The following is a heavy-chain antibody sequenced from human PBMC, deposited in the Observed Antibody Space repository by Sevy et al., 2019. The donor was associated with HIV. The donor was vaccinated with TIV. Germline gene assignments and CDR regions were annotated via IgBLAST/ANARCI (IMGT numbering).Heavy chain of an antibody. V-gene: IGHV3-23*01. D-gene: IGHD6-25*01. CDR1: EFKFSSYA. Sequence: GGSLRLSCAASEFKFSSYATSWVRQPPGKGLEWVSTISGSGGSTYYADSVKGRFTISRDNSKNTLYLQMSSLRVEDTAMYFCAKHYGSGWPEFDFWGQGTLVTVSS. CDR3: AKHYGSGWPEFDF. CDR2: ISGSGGST. J-gene: IGHJ4*02.